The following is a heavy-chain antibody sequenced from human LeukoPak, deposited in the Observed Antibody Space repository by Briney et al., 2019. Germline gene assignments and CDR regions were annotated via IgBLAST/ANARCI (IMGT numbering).Heavy chain of an antibody. D-gene: IGHD2-2*01. V-gene: IGHV3-30*04. J-gene: IGHJ5*02. CDR1: GFTFSSYA. CDR3: ARDRNLGYCSSTSCSKLGNWFDP. CDR2: ISYDGSNK. Sequence: GGSLRLSCAASGFTFSSYAMHWVRQAPGKGLERVAVISYDGSNKYYADSVKGRFTISRDNSKNTLYLQMNSLRAEDTAVYYCARDRNLGYCSSTSCSKLGNWFDPWGQGTLVTVSS.